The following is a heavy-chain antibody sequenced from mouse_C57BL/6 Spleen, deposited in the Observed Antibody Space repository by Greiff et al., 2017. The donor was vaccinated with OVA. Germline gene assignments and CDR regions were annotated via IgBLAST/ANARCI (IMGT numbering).Heavy chain of an antibody. CDR2: IDPETGGT. CDR3: TREHYGSSRYFDV. D-gene: IGHD1-1*01. V-gene: IGHV1-15*01. CDR1: GYTFTDYE. Sequence: QVQLKESGAELVRPGASVTLSCKASGYTFTDYEMHWVKQTPVHGLEWIGAIDPETGGTAYNQKFKGKAILTADKSSSTAYMELRSLTSEDSAVYYCTREHYGSSRYFDVWGTGTTVTVSS. J-gene: IGHJ1*03.